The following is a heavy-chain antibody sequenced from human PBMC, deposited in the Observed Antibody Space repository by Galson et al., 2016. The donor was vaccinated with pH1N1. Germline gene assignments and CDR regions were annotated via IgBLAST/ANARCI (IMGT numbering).Heavy chain of an antibody. V-gene: IGHV1-24*01. CDR3: VSYVAVAGIKWFDP. Sequence: SVKVSCKVSGYTLSELSMHWVRQAPGYGLEWMGGFDPDEGEIIYAQKFQGRVTMTEDRSTDTAHMEMSSLRSGDTAVYYCVSYVAVAGIKWFDPWGQGTLVTVSS. J-gene: IGHJ5*02. CDR2: FDPDEGEI. D-gene: IGHD6-19*01. CDR1: GYTLSELS.